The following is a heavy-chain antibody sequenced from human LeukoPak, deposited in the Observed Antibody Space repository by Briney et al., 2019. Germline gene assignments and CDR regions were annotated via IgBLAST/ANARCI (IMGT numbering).Heavy chain of an antibody. V-gene: IGHV3-30*02. CDR3: AKDLPPYDYVWGSYRFPAPLDY. D-gene: IGHD3-16*02. Sequence: PGGSLRLSCAASGFTFSSYGMHWVSQAPGKGLEWVAFIRYDGSNKYYADSVKGRFTISRDNSKNTLYLQMNSLRAEDMAVYYCAKDLPPYDYVWGSYRFPAPLDYWGQGTLVTVSS. CDR1: GFTFSSYG. J-gene: IGHJ4*02. CDR2: IRYDGSNK.